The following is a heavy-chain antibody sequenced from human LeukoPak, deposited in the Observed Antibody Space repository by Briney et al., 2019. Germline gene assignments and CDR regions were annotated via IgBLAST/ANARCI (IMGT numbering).Heavy chain of an antibody. Sequence: GGSLRLSCAASGFTFSSYAMSWVRQAPGKGLEWVSAISGSGGSTYYADSVKGRFTISRDNSKNTLYLQMNSLRVEDTAVYYCAKREGYNRPLGHVGYWGQGTLVTVSS. V-gene: IGHV3-23*01. D-gene: IGHD5-24*01. CDR3: AKREGYNRPLGHVGY. CDR2: ISGSGGST. CDR1: GFTFSSYA. J-gene: IGHJ4*02.